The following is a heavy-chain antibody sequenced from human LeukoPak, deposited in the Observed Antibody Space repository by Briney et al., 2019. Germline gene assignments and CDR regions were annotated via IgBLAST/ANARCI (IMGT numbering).Heavy chain of an antibody. Sequence: GGSLRLSCAASGFTFSSYSMNRVRQAPGKGLEWVSYISSSSSTIYYADSVKGRFTISRDNAKNSLYLQMNSLRAEDTAVYYCARVRYPRVYYYMDVWGKGTTVTVSS. CDR2: ISSSSSTI. CDR1: GFTFSSYS. J-gene: IGHJ6*03. D-gene: IGHD1-1*01. V-gene: IGHV3-48*01. CDR3: ARVRYPRVYYYMDV.